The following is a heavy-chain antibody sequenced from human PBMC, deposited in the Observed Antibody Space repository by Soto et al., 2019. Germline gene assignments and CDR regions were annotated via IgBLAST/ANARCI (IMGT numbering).Heavy chain of an antibody. Sequence: SVKVSCKASGGTFSSYAISWVRQAPGQGLEWMGGIIPIFGTANYAQKFQGRVTITADESTSTAYMELSSLRSEDTAVYYCATSQSEGSSSWYRNYYYYGMDVWGQGTTVTVSS. CDR2: IIPIFGTA. CDR1: GGTFSSYA. J-gene: IGHJ6*02. V-gene: IGHV1-69*13. D-gene: IGHD6-13*01. CDR3: ATSQSEGSSSWYRNYYYYGMDV.